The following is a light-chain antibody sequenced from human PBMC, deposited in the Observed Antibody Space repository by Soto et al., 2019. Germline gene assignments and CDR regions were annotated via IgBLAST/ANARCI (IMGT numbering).Light chain of an antibody. CDR2: DAS. V-gene: IGKV1-5*01. CDR3: QQYNSYSQT. J-gene: IGKJ1*01. CDR1: QSISSW. Sequence: DIQMTQSPSTLSASVGDRVTITCRASQSISSWLAWYQQKPGKAPKLLIYDASYLKSGVPSRFSGSGSGTEFALTISSLQPDDFATYYCQQYNSYSQTFGQGTKVEIK.